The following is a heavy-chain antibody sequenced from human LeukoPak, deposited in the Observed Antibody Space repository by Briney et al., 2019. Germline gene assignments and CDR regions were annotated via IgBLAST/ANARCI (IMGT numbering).Heavy chain of an antibody. J-gene: IGHJ2*01. Sequence: PSETPSLTCAVSGGSISSSNWWSWVRPPPGKGLEWIGEIYHSGSTNYNPSLKSRVTISVDKSKNQFSLKLSSVTAADTAVYYCARQLPLYCSGGSCQSNWYFDLWGRGTLVTVSS. CDR2: IYHSGST. V-gene: IGHV4-4*02. D-gene: IGHD2-15*01. CDR1: GGSISSSNW. CDR3: ARQLPLYCSGGSCQSNWYFDL.